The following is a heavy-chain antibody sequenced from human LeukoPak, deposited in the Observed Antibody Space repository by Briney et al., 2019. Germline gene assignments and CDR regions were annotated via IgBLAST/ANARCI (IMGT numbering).Heavy chain of an antibody. CDR2: IIPILGIA. CDR3: ATNLLLFGGSKDAFDI. CDR1: GGTFSSYA. D-gene: IGHD3-16*01. Sequence: SVKVSCKASGGTFSSYAISWVRQAPGQGLEWMGRIIPILGIANYAQKFQGRVTMTEDTSTDTAYMELSSLRSEDTAVYYCATNLLLFGGSKDAFDIWGQGTMVTVSS. J-gene: IGHJ3*02. V-gene: IGHV1-69*04.